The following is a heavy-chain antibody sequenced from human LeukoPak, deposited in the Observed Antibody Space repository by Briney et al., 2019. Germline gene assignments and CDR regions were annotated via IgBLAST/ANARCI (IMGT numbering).Heavy chain of an antibody. D-gene: IGHD3-9*01. Sequence: SETLSLTCSASGDSMNSGLSYWAWIRQPPGKGLEWIGTIYYSGSTGSTFYNPSLKSRVTISVDTSKNQFSLNLSSVTAADTAIYYCARHLYDKTGRPLDSWGQGTLVTVSS. CDR1: GDSMNSGLSY. J-gene: IGHJ4*02. CDR3: ARHLYDKTGRPLDS. V-gene: IGHV4-39*01. CDR2: IYYSGST.